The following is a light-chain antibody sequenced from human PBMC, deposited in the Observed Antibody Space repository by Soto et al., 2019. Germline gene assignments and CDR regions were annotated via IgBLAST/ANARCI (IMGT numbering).Light chain of an antibody. J-gene: IGKJ1*01. CDR2: LGS. CDR1: QSLLYSNGIKY. CDR3: MQSLPTPRT. Sequence: DIVMTQSPLSLPVTPGEPASISCRSSQSLLYSNGIKYLDWYLQKPGQSPQLLIYLGSNRASGVPDRFSGSGSGTDFTLTISRVEAEDVGVYYCMQSLPTPRTVGQGTKVEIK. V-gene: IGKV2-28*01.